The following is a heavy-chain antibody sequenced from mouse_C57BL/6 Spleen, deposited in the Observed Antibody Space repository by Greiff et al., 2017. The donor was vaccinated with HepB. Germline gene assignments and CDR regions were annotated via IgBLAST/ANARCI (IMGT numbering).Heavy chain of an antibody. CDR2: NYPGGGYI. J-gene: IGHJ2*01. V-gene: IGHV1-63*01. CDR1: GYTFTNYW. Sequence: VQLQQSGAELVRPGTSVKMSCKASGYTFTNYWKGWAKQRPGHGLEWIGDNYPGGGYINYNEKFKGKATLTADKSSSTAYMQFRRLTSEDSAIYCCARERGGNSYYFDYRAQGTTRTVA. CDR3: ARERGGNSYYFDY. D-gene: IGHD2-1*01.